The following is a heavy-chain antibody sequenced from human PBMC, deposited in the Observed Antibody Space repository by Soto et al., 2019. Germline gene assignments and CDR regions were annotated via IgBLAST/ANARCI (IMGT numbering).Heavy chain of an antibody. CDR2: ISGSGGST. CDR1: GFTFSSYA. J-gene: IGHJ4*02. V-gene: IGHV3-23*01. CDR3: AKDRGATRIYGGNFDY. D-gene: IGHD1-26*01. Sequence: EVQLLESGGGLVQPGGSLRLSCAASGFTFSSYAMSWVRQAPGKGLEWVSAISGSGGSTYYADSVKGRFTISRDNSKNTLYLQMNGLRAEDTAVYYCAKDRGATRIYGGNFDYWGQGTLVTVSS.